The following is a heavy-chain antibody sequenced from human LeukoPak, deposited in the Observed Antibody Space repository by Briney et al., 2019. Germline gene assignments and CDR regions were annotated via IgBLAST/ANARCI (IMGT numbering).Heavy chain of an antibody. V-gene: IGHV4-34*01. CDR1: GGSINSYY. Sequence: NPSETLSLTCTVSGGSINSYYWSWIRQPPGKGLEWIGEINHSGSTNYNPSLKSRVTISVDTSKNQFSLKLSSVTAADTAVYYCARGKPARGSGRSSFDYWGQGTLVTVSS. J-gene: IGHJ4*02. CDR3: ARGKPARGSGRSSFDY. D-gene: IGHD3-10*01. CDR2: INHSGST.